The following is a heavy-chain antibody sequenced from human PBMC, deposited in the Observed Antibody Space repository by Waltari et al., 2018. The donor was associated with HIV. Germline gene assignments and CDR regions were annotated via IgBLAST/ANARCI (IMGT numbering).Heavy chain of an antibody. J-gene: IGHJ4*02. CDR1: GGTFSGYH. CDR2: IDKQGRT. D-gene: IGHD3-10*02. Sequence: QVQLQQWGAGLLKPSETLSLNCAVYGGTFSGYHWTWIRQADGKGLEWIGEIDKQGRTNNKSALKGLATISTDRSKNQVSLRLTSLTAADTGFYYCARGGVDTAMFVDSWGQGTLVTVSS. V-gene: IGHV4-34*04. CDR3: ARGGVDTAMFVDS.